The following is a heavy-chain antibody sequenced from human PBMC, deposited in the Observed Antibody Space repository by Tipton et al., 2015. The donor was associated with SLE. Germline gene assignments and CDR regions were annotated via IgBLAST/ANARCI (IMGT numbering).Heavy chain of an antibody. J-gene: IGHJ4*02. CDR3: ARDRGNTVVYY. CDR2: IYISGSGSI. Sequence: TLSLTSTVSGASVSNYYWSWFRQPAGKGLEWIGRIYISGSGSINYNPSLKSRVTMSVDTSKNQVSLKLNSVTAADAAVYYCARDRGNTVVYYWGQGTLVTVSS. CDR1: GASVSNYY. V-gene: IGHV4-4*07. D-gene: IGHD4-23*01.